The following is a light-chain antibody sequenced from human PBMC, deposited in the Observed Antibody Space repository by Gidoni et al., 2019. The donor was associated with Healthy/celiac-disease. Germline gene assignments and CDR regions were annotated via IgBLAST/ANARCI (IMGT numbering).Light chain of an antibody. J-gene: IGKJ1*01. Sequence: DIQMTQSPSSLSASVGDRVTITRQASQDISNYLNWYQQKPGKAPKLLIYDASNLETGVPPRFSGSGSGTDFTFTISSLQPEDIATYYCQQYDNLLVTFGQGTKVEIK. CDR1: QDISNY. V-gene: IGKV1-33*01. CDR3: QQYDNLLVT. CDR2: DAS.